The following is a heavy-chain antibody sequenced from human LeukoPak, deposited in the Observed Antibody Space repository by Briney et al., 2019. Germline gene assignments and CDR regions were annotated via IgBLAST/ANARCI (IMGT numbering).Heavy chain of an antibody. J-gene: IGHJ4*02. D-gene: IGHD6-19*01. V-gene: IGHV1-18*01. Sequence: ASVKVSCKASGGTFSSYAISWVRQAPGQGLEWMGWISAYNGNTNYAQKLQGRVTMTTDTSTSTAYMELRSLRSDDTAVYYCARAHSVARYNGDYWGQGTLVTVSS. CDR3: ARAHSVARYNGDY. CDR2: ISAYNGNT. CDR1: GGTFSSYA.